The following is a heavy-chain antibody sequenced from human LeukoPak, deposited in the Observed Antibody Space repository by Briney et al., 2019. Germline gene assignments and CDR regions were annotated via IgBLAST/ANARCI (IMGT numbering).Heavy chain of an antibody. D-gene: IGHD5-18*01. CDR3: ARDAVDTANAV. V-gene: IGHV3-74*01. J-gene: IGHJ6*02. Sequence: PGGSLRLSCAASGFTFTTYWMHWVRQAPGKGLVWVSHINGDGSITGYADSVKGRFTISRDNAKNTLYLQMNSLRAEDTAVYYCARDAVDTANAVWGQGTTVTVSS. CDR2: INGDGSIT. CDR1: GFTFTTYW.